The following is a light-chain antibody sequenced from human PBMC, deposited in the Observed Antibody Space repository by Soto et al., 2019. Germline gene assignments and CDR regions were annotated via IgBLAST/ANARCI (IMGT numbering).Light chain of an antibody. CDR2: DVS. CDR1: SSDVGANNY. V-gene: IGLV2-11*02. J-gene: IGLJ2*01. Sequence: QSALTQPRSVSGSPGQSVTISCTGTSSDVGANNYVSWYQQHPGKVPKLMIYDVSKRPSGVPDRFSGSKSGNTASLTISGLQAEEEADDYCCSYAGSYTLRVFGGGTKLTVL. CDR3: CSYAGSYTLRV.